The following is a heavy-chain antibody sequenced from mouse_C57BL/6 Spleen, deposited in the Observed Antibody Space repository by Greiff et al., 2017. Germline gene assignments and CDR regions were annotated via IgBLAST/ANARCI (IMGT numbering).Heavy chain of an antibody. V-gene: IGHV1-18*01. D-gene: IGHD4-1*01. J-gene: IGHJ2*01. CDR1: GYTFTDYN. Sequence: EVQLQESGPELVKPGASVKIPCKASGYTFTDYNMDWVKQSHGKSLEWIGDINPNNGGTIYNQKFKGKATLTVDKSSSTAYMELRSLTSEDTAVYYCARGNWDSYYFDYWGQGTTLTVSS. CDR3: ARGNWDSYYFDY. CDR2: INPNNGGT.